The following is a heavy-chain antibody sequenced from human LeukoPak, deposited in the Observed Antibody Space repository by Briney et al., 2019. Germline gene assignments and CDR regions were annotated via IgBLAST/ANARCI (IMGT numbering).Heavy chain of an antibody. J-gene: IGHJ4*02. CDR3: ARQCPVDTAVVTSIDY. CDR2: IYPGDSDT. D-gene: IGHD5-18*01. V-gene: IGHV5-51*01. Sequence: GESLKISCKGSGYSFTSYWIGWVRQMPGKGLEWMGIIYPGDSDTRYSPCFQGQVTISADKSISTAYLQWSSLKASDTALYYCARQCPVDTAVVTSIDYWGQGTLVTVSS. CDR1: GYSFTSYW.